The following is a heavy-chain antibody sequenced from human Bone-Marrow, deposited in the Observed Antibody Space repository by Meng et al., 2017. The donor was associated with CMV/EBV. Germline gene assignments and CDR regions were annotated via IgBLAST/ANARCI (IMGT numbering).Heavy chain of an antibody. CDR2: IKSKASNYDT. CDR1: GFSFSGSA. D-gene: IGHD2-2*01. CDR3: RVPGALDY. V-gene: IGHV3-73*01. J-gene: IGHJ4*02. Sequence: GESLKISCTASGFSFSGSAMHWVRQASGKGLEWVGRIKSKASNYDTAYAASVKGSFTISRDDSKNTAYLQMSSLKTEDTAVYYCRVPGALDYWGQGTLVTVSS.